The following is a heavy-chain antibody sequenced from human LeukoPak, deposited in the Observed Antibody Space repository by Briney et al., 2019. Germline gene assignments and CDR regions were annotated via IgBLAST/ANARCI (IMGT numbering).Heavy chain of an antibody. D-gene: IGHD4-17*01. CDR1: GYTLTELS. Sequence: GASVKVSRKVSGYTLTELSMHWVRQAPGKGLEWMGGLDPEDGETIYAQKFQGRVTMTEDTSTDTAYMELSSLRSEDTAVYYCATYYGDYVYYYYGMDVWGQGTTVTVSS. CDR2: LDPEDGET. J-gene: IGHJ6*02. CDR3: ATYYGDYVYYYYGMDV. V-gene: IGHV1-24*01.